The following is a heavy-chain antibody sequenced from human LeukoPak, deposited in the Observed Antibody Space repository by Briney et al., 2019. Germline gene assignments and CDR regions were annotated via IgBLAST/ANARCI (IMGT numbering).Heavy chain of an antibody. D-gene: IGHD4-23*01. Sequence: SETLSLTCTVSGYSISSGYYWGWIRQPPGKGLEWIGSIYHSGGTYYNPSLKSRVTISVDTSKNQFSLKLSSVTAADTAVYYCARDYGGNDGDYWGQGTLVTVSS. J-gene: IGHJ4*02. V-gene: IGHV4-38-2*02. CDR3: ARDYGGNDGDY. CDR1: GYSISSGYY. CDR2: IYHSGGT.